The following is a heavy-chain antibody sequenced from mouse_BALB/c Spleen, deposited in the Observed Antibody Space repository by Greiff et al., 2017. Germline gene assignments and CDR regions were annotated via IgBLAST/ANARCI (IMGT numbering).Heavy chain of an antibody. D-gene: IGHD2-3*01. CDR2: IWAGGST. V-gene: IGHV2-9*02. Sequence: VQVVESGPGLVAPSQSLSITCTVSGFSLTSYGVHWVRQPPGKGLEWLGVIWAGGSTNYNSALMSRLSISKDNSKSQVFLKMNSLQTDDTAMYYCARDGYYPYAMDYWGQGTSVTVSS. J-gene: IGHJ4*01. CDR3: ARDGYYPYAMDY. CDR1: GFSLTSYG.